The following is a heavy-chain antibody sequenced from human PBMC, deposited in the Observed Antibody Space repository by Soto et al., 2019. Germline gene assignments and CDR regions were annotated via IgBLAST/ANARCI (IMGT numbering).Heavy chain of an antibody. Sequence: PGGSLRLSCAASGFTFSSYDMHWVRQATGKGLEWVSAIGTAGDAYYPGSVKGRFTISRENAKNSLYLQMNSLRAEDTAVYYCARGNYGGNQPLSYYYYYGMDVWGHGTTVTVSS. CDR1: GFTFSSYD. D-gene: IGHD4-17*01. J-gene: IGHJ6*02. V-gene: IGHV3-13*01. CDR3: ARGNYGGNQPLSYYYYYGMDV. CDR2: IGTAGDA.